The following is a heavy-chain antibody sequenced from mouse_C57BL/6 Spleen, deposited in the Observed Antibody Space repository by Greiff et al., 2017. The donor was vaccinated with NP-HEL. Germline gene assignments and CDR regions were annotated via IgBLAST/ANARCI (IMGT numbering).Heavy chain of an antibody. Sequence: EVMLVESGGGLVKPGGSLKLSCAASGFTFSSYTMSWVRQTPEKRLEWVATISGGGGNTYYPDSVKGRFTISRDNAKNTLYLQMSSLRSEDTALYYWARHVGSYWYFDVWGTGTTVTVSS. J-gene: IGHJ1*03. CDR1: GFTFSSYT. V-gene: IGHV5-9*01. CDR2: ISGGGGNT. CDR3: ARHVGSYWYFDV.